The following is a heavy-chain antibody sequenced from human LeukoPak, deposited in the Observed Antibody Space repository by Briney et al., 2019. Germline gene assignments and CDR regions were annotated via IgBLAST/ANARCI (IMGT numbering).Heavy chain of an antibody. J-gene: IGHJ4*02. D-gene: IGHD4-17*01. CDR2: ISGSSSKI. CDR1: GFTFSSYT. Sequence: GGCLRLSCAASGFTFSSYTMNWVRQPSGKGLEWVSSISGSSSKIYYADPVKGRFTISRDNAKDSLYLQMNSLRADDMAVYYCARDAYGDYGFDYWGQGILVTVSS. CDR3: ARDAYGDYGFDY. V-gene: IGHV3-21*01.